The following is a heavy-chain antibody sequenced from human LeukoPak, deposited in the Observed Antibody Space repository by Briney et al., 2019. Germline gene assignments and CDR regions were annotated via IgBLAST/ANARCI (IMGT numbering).Heavy chain of an antibody. CDR1: GFTFSSYW. D-gene: IGHD3-16*02. CDR2: IKQDGSEK. Sequence: PGGSLRLSCAASGFTFSSYWMSWVRQAPGKGLEWVANIKQDGSEKYFVDSVKGRFTISRDNAKNSLYLQMNSLRAEDTAVYYCARDGVYDYVWGSYRYTALVDYWGQGTLVTVSS. V-gene: IGHV3-7*03. J-gene: IGHJ4*02. CDR3: ARDGVYDYVWGSYRYTALVDY.